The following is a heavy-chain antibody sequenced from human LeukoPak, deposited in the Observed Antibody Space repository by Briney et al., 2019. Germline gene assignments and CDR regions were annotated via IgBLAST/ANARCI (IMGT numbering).Heavy chain of an antibody. J-gene: IGHJ4*02. Sequence: ASVKVSCKASGYTFTNYGISWVRQAPGQGLKWMGWISAYNGNTNYAQKLQGRVTMTTDTSTSTAYMELRSLRSDDTAVYYCARESIALLVDYWGQGTLVTVSS. CDR2: ISAYNGNT. V-gene: IGHV1-18*01. CDR1: GYTFTNYG. D-gene: IGHD1-26*01. CDR3: ARESIALLVDY.